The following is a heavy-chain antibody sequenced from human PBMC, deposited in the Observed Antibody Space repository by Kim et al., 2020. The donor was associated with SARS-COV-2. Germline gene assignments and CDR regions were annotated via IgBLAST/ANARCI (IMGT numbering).Heavy chain of an antibody. J-gene: IGHJ6*02. D-gene: IGHD6-13*01. V-gene: IGHV1-69*13. CDR3: ARYSSSWYVAEVAYGMDV. Sequence: SVKVSCKASGGTFSSYAISWVRQAPGQGLEWMGGIIPIFGTANYAQKFQGRVTITADESTSTAYMELSSLRSEDTAVYYCARYSSSWYVAEVAYGMDVWGQGTTVTVSS. CDR2: IIPIFGTA. CDR1: GGTFSSYA.